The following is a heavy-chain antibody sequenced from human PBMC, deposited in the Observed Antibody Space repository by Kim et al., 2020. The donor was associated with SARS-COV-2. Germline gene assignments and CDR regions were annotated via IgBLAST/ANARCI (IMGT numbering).Heavy chain of an antibody. V-gene: IGHV3-64*01. D-gene: IGHD2-2*01. CDR3: AREGYCSSTSCYYFDY. Sequence: SVKGRFTISRDNSKNTLYLQMGSLRAEDMAVYYCAREGYCSSTSCYYFDYWGQGTLVTVSS. J-gene: IGHJ4*02.